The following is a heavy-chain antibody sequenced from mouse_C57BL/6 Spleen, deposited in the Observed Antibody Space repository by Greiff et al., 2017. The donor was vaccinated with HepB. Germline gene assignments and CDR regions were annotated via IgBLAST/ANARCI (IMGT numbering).Heavy chain of an antibody. Sequence: QVQLKQPGAELVMPGASVKLSCKASGYTFTSYWMHWVKQRPGQGLEWIGEIDPSDSYTNYNQKFKGKSTLTVDKSSSTAYMQLSSLTSEDSAVYYCARRDYFDYWGQGTTLTVSS. CDR3: ARRDYFDY. J-gene: IGHJ2*01. V-gene: IGHV1-69*01. CDR1: GYTFTSYW. CDR2: IDPSDSYT.